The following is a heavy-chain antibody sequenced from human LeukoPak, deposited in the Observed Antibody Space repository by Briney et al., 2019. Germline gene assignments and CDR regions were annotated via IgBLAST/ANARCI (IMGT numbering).Heavy chain of an antibody. CDR3: ARVGGYDADLFDY. Sequence: SETLSLTCTVSGGSISSGDYYWSWIRQPPGKGLEWLGYIYYSGSTYYNPSLKSRVTISVDTSKNQFSLKLSSVTAADTAVYYCARVGGYDADLFDYWGQGTLVTVSS. V-gene: IGHV4-30-4*08. D-gene: IGHD5-12*01. J-gene: IGHJ4*02. CDR2: IYYSGST. CDR1: GGSISSGDYY.